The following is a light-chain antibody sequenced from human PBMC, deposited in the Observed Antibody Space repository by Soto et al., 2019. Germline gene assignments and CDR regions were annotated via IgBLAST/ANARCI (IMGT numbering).Light chain of an antibody. J-gene: IGKJ2*01. CDR3: QQRTDWQYT. CDR1: QSVSTY. CDR2: DAS. Sequence: EIVLTQSPATLSLSPGERATLSCRASQSVSTYLAWYQQKPGQAPRLLIYDASTRATGIPARFSGSGSGTDFTLNISGLESEDCAVYYCQQRTDWQYTFGQGTRLEIK. V-gene: IGKV3-11*01.